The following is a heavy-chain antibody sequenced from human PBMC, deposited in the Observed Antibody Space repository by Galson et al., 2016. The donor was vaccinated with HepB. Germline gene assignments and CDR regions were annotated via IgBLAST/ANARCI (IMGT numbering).Heavy chain of an antibody. J-gene: IGHJ4*02. V-gene: IGHV3-7*04. CDR1: GFTYSTSW. CDR3: ARDFSWNALDY. Sequence: SLRLSCAASGFTYSTSWLTRGGQAPGKGLEWVANISPDVNTVNDLDSVKGRFTISRDNAKTSLFPQMNSLRAEDTSVYYCARDFSWNALDYWGQGALVTVSS. D-gene: IGHD1-1*01. CDR2: ISPDVNTV.